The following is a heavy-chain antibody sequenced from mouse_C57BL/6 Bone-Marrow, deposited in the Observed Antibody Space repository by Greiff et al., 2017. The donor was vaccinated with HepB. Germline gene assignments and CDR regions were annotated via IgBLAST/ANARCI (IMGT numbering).Heavy chain of an antibody. CDR3: ARSHSGYAMDY. CDR1: GYSITSGYY. D-gene: IGHD1-3*01. Sequence: EVQLVESGPGLVKPSQSLSLTCSVTGYSITSGYYWNWIRQFPGNKLEWMGYISYDGSNNYNPSLKNRISITRDTSKNQFFLKLNSVTTEDTATYYCARSHSGYAMDYWGQGTSVTVSS. V-gene: IGHV3-6*01. CDR2: ISYDGSN. J-gene: IGHJ4*01.